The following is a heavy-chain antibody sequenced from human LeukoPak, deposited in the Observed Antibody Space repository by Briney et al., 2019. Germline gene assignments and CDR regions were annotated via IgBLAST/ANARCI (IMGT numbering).Heavy chain of an antibody. D-gene: IGHD2-21*01. CDR2: IWYDGSNK. J-gene: IGHJ4*02. CDR3: ARSIDIDY. V-gene: IGHV3-33*01. Sequence: GGSLRLSCAASGFTFSSYGMHWVRQAPGKGLEWVAVIWYDGSNKYYADSVKGRFTISRDTAKNSLYLQMNSLRAEDTAVYYCARSIDIDYWGQGTLVTVSS. CDR1: GFTFSSYG.